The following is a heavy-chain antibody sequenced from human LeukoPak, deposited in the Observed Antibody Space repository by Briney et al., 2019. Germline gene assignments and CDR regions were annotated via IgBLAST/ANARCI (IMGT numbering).Heavy chain of an antibody. CDR1: GFTFSSYE. CDR2: ISSSGSTI. V-gene: IGHV3-48*03. J-gene: IGHJ5*02. CDR3: TRTGLGYSLANGLDA. D-gene: IGHD5-18*01. Sequence: GGSLRLSCAASGFTFSSYEMNWVRQAPGKGLEWVSYISSSGSTIYYADSVKGRFTISRDTSKNTVYLQMNTLRAEDTALYYCTRTGLGYSLANGLDAWGQGTLVTVSS.